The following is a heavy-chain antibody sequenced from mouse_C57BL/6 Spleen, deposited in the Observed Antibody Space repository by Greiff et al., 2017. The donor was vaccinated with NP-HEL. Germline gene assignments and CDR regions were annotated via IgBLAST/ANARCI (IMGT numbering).Heavy chain of an antibody. J-gene: IGHJ4*01. CDR3: ASSGSYAMDY. D-gene: IGHD3-1*01. CDR1: GYTFTDYY. Sequence: VQLQESGAELVRPGASVKLSCKASGYTFTDYYINWVKQRPGQGLEWIARIYPGSGNTYYNEKFKGKATLTAEKSSSTAYMQLSSLTSEDSAVYFCASSGSYAMDYWGQGTSVTVSS. CDR2: IYPGSGNT. V-gene: IGHV1-76*01.